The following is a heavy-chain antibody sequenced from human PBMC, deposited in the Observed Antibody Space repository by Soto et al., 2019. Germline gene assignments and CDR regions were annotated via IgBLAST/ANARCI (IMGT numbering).Heavy chain of an antibody. CDR2: IKSKTDGETT. CDR1: RITFSTYS. CDR3: PTDRYYCTGGSCYSGYCDG. D-gene: IGHD2-15*01. J-gene: IGHJ4*02. Sequence: SLRLSCAASRITFSTYSMNWVPQAPWKGLEWVGRIKSKTDGETTDYAAPVKGRFTMSRDDSKHTPYLQMNSLNTDDTDVYYCPTDRYYCTGGSCYSGYCDGWGQGTLVTV. V-gene: IGHV3-15*01.